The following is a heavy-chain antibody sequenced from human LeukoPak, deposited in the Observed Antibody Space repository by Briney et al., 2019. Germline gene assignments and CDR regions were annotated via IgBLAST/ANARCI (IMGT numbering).Heavy chain of an antibody. V-gene: IGHV4-59*01. CDR2: IYYSGST. D-gene: IGHD5-18*01. CDR1: GGSISSYY. CDR3: ARHSYGTGYFDY. J-gene: IGHJ4*02. Sequence: SETLSLTCTVSGGSISSYYWSWIRQPPGKGLEWIGYIYYSGSTNYNPSLKSRVTISVDTSKNQFSLKLSSVTAADTAVYYCARHSYGTGYFDYWGQGTLVTVSS.